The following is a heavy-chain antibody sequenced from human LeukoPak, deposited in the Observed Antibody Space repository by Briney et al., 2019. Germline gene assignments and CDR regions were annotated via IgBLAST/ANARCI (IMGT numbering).Heavy chain of an antibody. J-gene: IGHJ4*02. CDR3: ARTGSTVTMLYPFDH. CDR2: IYYSGST. CDR1: GGSISSYY. Sequence: PSETLFLTCTVSGGSISSYYWSWIRQPPGKGLEWIGYIYYSGSTNYNPSLKSRVTISVDTSKNQFSLKLSSVTAADTAVYYCARTGSTVTMLYPFDHWGQGTLVTVSS. V-gene: IGHV4-59*01. D-gene: IGHD4-17*01.